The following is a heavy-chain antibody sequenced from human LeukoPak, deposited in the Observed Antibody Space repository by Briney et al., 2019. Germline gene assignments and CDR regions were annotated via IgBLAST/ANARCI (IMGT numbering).Heavy chain of an antibody. CDR2: MNPNSGNT. CDR1: GYTFTNYD. V-gene: IGHV1-8*03. Sequence: ASVWVSCKASGYTFTNYDINWVRRATGQGLEWMGWMNPNSGNTGYAQKFQGRVTITRNTSIGTAYMELSSLRSEDTAVYYCARANTASRLGDTFDIWGQGTMVTVSS. D-gene: IGHD6-6*01. J-gene: IGHJ3*02. CDR3: ARANTASRLGDTFDI.